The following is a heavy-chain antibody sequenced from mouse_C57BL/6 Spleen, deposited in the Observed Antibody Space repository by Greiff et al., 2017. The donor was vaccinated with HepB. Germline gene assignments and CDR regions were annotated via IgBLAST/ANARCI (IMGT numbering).Heavy chain of an antibody. CDR1: GYTFTSYG. Sequence: QVQLKESGAELARPGASVKLSCKASGYTFTSYGISWVKQRTGQGLEWIGEIYPRSGNTYYNEKFKGKATLTADKSSSTAYMELRSLTSEDSAVYFCARSGFITTVVEEGYWGQGTTLTVSS. CDR3: ARSGFITTVVEEGY. V-gene: IGHV1-81*01. D-gene: IGHD1-1*01. J-gene: IGHJ2*01. CDR2: IYPRSGNT.